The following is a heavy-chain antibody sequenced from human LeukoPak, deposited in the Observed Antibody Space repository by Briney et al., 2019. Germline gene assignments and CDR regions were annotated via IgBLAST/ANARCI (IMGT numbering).Heavy chain of an antibody. Sequence: GGSLRLSCAASGFTVSSNYMSWVRQAPGKGLEWVSIIYSGGSTYYADSVKGRFTISRDNSKNTLYLQMNSLRAEDTAVYYCARATVVTLQYYYGMDVWGQGTTVTVSS. CDR2: IYSGGST. V-gene: IGHV3-53*01. CDR1: GFTVSSNY. CDR3: ARATVVTLQYYYGMDV. J-gene: IGHJ6*02. D-gene: IGHD4-23*01.